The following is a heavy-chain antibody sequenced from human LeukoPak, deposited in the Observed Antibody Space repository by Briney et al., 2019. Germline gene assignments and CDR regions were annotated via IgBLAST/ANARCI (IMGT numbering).Heavy chain of an antibody. CDR3: AKAGTILEWLTDYYYYYMDV. Sequence: GVSLRLSCAASGFTFSSYGMSWVRQAPGKGLEWVSAISGSGGSTYYADSVKGRFTISRDNSKNTLYLQMNSLRAEDTAVYYCAKAGTILEWLTDYYYYYMDVWGKGTTVTVSS. CDR1: GFTFSSYG. V-gene: IGHV3-23*01. CDR2: ISGSGGST. D-gene: IGHD3-3*01. J-gene: IGHJ6*03.